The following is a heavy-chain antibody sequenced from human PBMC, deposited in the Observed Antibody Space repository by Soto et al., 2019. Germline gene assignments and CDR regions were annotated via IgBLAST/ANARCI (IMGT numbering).Heavy chain of an antibody. CDR2: IDYSGST. D-gene: IGHD6-13*01. Sequence: SETLSLTCTVSGVSISSSGYYWGWIRQPPGKGLEWIGIIDYSGSTYYNPSLKSRVTISVDTSKNQFSLKLSSVTAADTAVYYCAYSSSWYYFDYWGQGALVTVSS. J-gene: IGHJ4*02. CDR1: GVSISSSGYY. CDR3: AYSSSWYYFDY. V-gene: IGHV4-39*01.